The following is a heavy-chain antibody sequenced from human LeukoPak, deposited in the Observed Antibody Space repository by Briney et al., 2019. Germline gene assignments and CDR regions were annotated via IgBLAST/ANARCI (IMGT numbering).Heavy chain of an antibody. J-gene: IGHJ3*02. CDR2: TSFDGSKK. V-gene: IGHV3-30*18. CDR1: RFTFSGYG. D-gene: IGHD5-18*01. CDR3: AKGRQQWWTFDALDI. Sequence: PGGPLRLSCAASRFTFSGYGMHWVRQAPGEGLEWVALTSFDGSKKYYADSVKGRFSISRDNSKNTLYLQMNSLIPDDTAVYYCAKGRQQWWTFDALDIWGQGTMVTVS.